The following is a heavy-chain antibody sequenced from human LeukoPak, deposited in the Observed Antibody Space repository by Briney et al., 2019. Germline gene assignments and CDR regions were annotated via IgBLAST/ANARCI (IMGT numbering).Heavy chain of an antibody. J-gene: IGHJ4*02. CDR1: GFTFSSYS. CDR2: ISSSSSYI. D-gene: IGHD6-13*01. V-gene: IGHV3-21*01. Sequence: GGPLKLSCAASGFTFSSYSMNWVRQAPGKGLEWVSSISSSSSYIYYADSVKGRFTISRDNAKNSLYLQMNSLRAEDTAVYYCARDLIAAGSEGSGYWGQGTLVTVSS. CDR3: ARDLIAAGSEGSGY.